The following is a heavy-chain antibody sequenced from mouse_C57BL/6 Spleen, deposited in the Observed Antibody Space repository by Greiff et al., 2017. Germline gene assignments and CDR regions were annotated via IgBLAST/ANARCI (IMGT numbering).Heavy chain of an antibody. CDR3: TTPGVGLDY. V-gene: IGHV14-4*01. CDR2: IDPENGDT. J-gene: IGHJ2*01. CDR1: GFNIKDDY. Sequence: VQLKQSGAELVRPGASVKLSCTASGFNIKDDYMHWVKQRPEQGLEWIGWIDPENGDTEYASKFQGKATITAYTSSNTAYLQLSCLTSEDTAVYYCTTPGVGLDYWGQGTTLTVSS. D-gene: IGHD1-1*01.